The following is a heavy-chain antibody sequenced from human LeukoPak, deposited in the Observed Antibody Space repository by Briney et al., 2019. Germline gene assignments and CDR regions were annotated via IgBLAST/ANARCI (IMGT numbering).Heavy chain of an antibody. CDR2: IYYSGST. D-gene: IGHD3-16*01. V-gene: IGHV4-59*01. J-gene: IGHJ4*02. CDR3: AREVGGFDY. Sequence: SETLSFTCTVSGGSISSYYWSWIRQPPGKGLEWIGYIYYSGSTNYNPSLKSRVTISVDTSKNQFSLKLSSVTAADTAVYYCAREVGGFDYWGQGTLVTVSS. CDR1: GGSISSYY.